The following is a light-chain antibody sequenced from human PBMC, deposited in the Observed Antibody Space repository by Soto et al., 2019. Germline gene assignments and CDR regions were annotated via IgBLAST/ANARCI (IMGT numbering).Light chain of an antibody. CDR1: SSDVGGYNY. Sequence: QSALTQPASVSGSPGQSITISCTGTSSDVGGYNYVSWYQCHPDKAPKLMIYEVNKRPSGVPDRFSGSKSGNTASLTVSGLQAEDEADYYCSSYAGSSNVFGTGTKLTVL. CDR2: EVN. CDR3: SSYAGSSNV. J-gene: IGLJ1*01. V-gene: IGLV2-8*01.